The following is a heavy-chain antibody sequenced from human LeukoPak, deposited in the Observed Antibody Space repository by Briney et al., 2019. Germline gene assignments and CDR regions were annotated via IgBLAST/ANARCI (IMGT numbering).Heavy chain of an antibody. CDR3: ARAPLSYCGGDCYPFDY. J-gene: IGHJ4*02. V-gene: IGHV1-2*02. CDR2: INPNSGGT. CDR1: GYTFTGYY. D-gene: IGHD2-21*01. Sequence: ASVKVSCKASGYTFTGYYMHWVRQAPGQGLEWMGWINPNSGGTNYAQKFQGRVTMTRDTSISTAYMELSRLRSDDTAAYYCARAPLSYCGGDCYPFDYWGQGTLVTVSS.